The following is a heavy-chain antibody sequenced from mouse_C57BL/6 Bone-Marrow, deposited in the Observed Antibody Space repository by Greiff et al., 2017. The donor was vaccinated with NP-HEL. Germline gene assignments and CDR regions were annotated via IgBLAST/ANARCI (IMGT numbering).Heavy chain of an antibody. J-gene: IGHJ4*01. CDR1: GFTFNTYA. CDR3: VRGVDYYGSSYDAMDY. V-gene: IGHV10-3*01. CDR2: IRSKSSNYAT. D-gene: IGHD1-1*01. Sequence: EVQVVESGGGLVQPKGSLKLSCAASGFTFNTYAMHWVRQAPGKGLEWVARIRSKSSNYATYYADSVKDRFTISRDDSQSMLYLQMNNLKTEDTAMYYCVRGVDYYGSSYDAMDYWGQGTSVTVSS.